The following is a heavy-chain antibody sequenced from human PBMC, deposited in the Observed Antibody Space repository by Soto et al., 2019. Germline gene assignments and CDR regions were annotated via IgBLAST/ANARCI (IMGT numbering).Heavy chain of an antibody. CDR3: ARAGQYYDSSGYAI. CDR2: ISAYNGNT. CDR1: GYSFATSG. Sequence: QVKLVQSGTEVKQPEASMKVSCKASGYSFATSGISWVRQAPGQGLEWMGWISAYNGNTNYDQKLQDRVTMITDTSSSTGYLELRNLRSDHTAVYYCARAGQYYDSSGYAIWGQGTPVTVSS. V-gene: IGHV1-18*01. D-gene: IGHD3-22*01. J-gene: IGHJ4*02.